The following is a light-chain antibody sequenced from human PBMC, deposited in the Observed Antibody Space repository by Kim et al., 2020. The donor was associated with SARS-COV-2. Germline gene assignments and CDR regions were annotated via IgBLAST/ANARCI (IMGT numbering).Light chain of an antibody. CDR3: QAWDSSTYV. CDR1: KLGDKY. CDR2: QDN. V-gene: IGLV3-1*01. J-gene: IGLJ1*01. Sequence: SYEVTQPPSVSVSPGQTASITCSGDKLGDKYACWYQQKPGQSPVLVIYQDNKRPSGIPERFSGSNSGNTATLTISGTQAMDEADYYCQAWDSSTYVFGNG.